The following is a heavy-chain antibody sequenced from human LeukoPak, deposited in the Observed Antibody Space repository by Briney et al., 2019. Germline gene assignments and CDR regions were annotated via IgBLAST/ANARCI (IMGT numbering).Heavy chain of an antibody. D-gene: IGHD2-8*01. Sequence: SGTLSLTCAVSGGSITSSKYFWGWIRQPPGKELELIGIISYGGSTDYNPSPKSRVTISTDTSKNQFSLKLTSVTAADTAVYYCAGLGVMVLVYQFEYWGRGTPVTVSS. CDR1: GGSITSSKYF. V-gene: IGHV4-39*07. CDR3: AGLGVMVLVYQFEY. J-gene: IGHJ4*02. CDR2: ISYGGST.